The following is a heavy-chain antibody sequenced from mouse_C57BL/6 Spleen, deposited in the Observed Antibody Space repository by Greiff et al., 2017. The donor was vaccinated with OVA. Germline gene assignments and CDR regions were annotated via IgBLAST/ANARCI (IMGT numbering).Heavy chain of an antibody. D-gene: IGHD2-5*01. CDR1: GYTFTSYW. Sequence: QVQLQQPGAELVKPGASVKLSCKASGYTFTSYWMHWVKQRPGQGLAWIGMIHPNSGSTNYNEKFKSKATLTVDKSSSTAYMQLSSLTSEDSAVYYCARSDSKGAMDYWGQGTSVTVSS. CDR3: ARSDSKGAMDY. J-gene: IGHJ4*01. V-gene: IGHV1-64*01. CDR2: IHPNSGST.